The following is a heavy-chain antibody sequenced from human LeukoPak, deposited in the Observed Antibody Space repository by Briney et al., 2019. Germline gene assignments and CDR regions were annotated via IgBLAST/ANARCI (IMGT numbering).Heavy chain of an antibody. V-gene: IGHV1-69*05. CDR3: ARDDSGSYPGNYYLDV. D-gene: IGHD1-26*01. CDR1: GGSFSSYA. CDR2: IIPIFGTT. Sequence: GASVKVSCKASGGSFSSYAVTWVRLAPGQGLEWMGRIIPIFGTTDYAQKFQGRVTVTTDESTSTVYMELSSLRSDDTTIYYCARDDSGSYPGNYYLDVWGKGTTVTVSS. J-gene: IGHJ6*03.